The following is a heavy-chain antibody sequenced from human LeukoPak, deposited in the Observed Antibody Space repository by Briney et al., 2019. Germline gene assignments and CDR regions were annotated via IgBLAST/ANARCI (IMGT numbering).Heavy chain of an antibody. CDR1: GGSISSYY. Sequence: SETLSLTCTVSGGSISSYYWSWIRQPPGKGLEWIGYIYYSGSTNYNPSLKSRVTISVDTSKNQFSLKLSSVTAADTAVYYCARDLGDYGDFLIDYWGQGTLVTASS. CDR3: ARDLGDYGDFLIDY. CDR2: IYYSGST. D-gene: IGHD4-17*01. J-gene: IGHJ4*02. V-gene: IGHV4-59*01.